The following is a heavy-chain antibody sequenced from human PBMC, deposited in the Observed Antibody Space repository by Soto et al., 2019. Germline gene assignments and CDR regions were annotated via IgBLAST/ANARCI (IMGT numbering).Heavy chain of an antibody. CDR3: TREQTSAAVTQ. CDR2: VYYTGST. V-gene: IGHV4-59*01. D-gene: IGHD4-4*01. J-gene: IGHJ4*02. CDR1: GGSISNYY. Sequence: SETLSLTCTVSGGSISNYYWSWIRQPPGKGLEWIGCVYYTGSTNYNPSLESRVTISIDTSKNPFSLKLSSVTAADTAVYYSTREQTSAAVTQWGQGTLVTVSS.